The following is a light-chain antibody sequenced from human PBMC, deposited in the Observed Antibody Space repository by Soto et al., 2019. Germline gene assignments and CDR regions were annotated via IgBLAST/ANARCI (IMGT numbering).Light chain of an antibody. J-gene: IGKJ1*01. CDR2: AAS. CDR1: QSISSY. Sequence: DIQMTQSPSSLSASVGDRVTITCRASQSISSYLNWYQHKTGKAPKILIYAASSLQTGVPSRFSGSRSGTDFALTISSLQRDDFETYYCQQTDSFPRTFGQGTKVDIK. V-gene: IGKV1-39*01. CDR3: QQTDSFPRT.